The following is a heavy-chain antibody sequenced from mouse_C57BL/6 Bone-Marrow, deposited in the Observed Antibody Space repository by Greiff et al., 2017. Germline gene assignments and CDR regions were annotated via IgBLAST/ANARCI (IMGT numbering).Heavy chain of an antibody. V-gene: IGHV1-69*01. CDR2: IDPSDSYT. CDR3: ARRINPYYFDY. D-gene: IGHD2-4*01. J-gene: IGHJ2*01. CDR1: GYTFTSYW. Sequence: QVQLQQPGAELVMPGASVKLSCKASGYTFTSYWMHWVKQRPGQGLEWIGEIDPSDSYTNYNKKFKGKSTLTVDKSSSTAYMQLSSLTSEDSAVYYCARRINPYYFDYWGQGTTLTVSS.